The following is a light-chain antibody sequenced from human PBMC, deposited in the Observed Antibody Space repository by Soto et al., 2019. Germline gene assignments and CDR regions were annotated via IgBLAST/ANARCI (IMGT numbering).Light chain of an antibody. CDR2: GVS. J-gene: IGLJ1*01. CDR1: YNDVGAYTY. CDR3: SSYTTSSTSV. Sequence: QSALAQPGSVTCAPGQAITLSCTGTYNDVGAYTYVYWYQHHPGKAPNLMVSGVSNRPSGVSDRFSGSKSGNTASLTISWLQAEDEADYYCSSYTTSSTSVFGTGTKVTVL. V-gene: IGLV2-14*03.